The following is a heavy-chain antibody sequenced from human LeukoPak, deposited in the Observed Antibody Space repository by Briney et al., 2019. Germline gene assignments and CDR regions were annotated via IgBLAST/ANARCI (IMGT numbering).Heavy chain of an antibody. J-gene: IGHJ5*02. CDR1: GFTFSSYA. CDR2: ISYDGSNK. V-gene: IGHV3-30-3*01. CDR3: ARGPYSSSETPDWFDP. Sequence: GGSLRLSCAASGFTFSSYAMHWVRQAPGKGLEWVAVISYDGSNKYYADSVKGRFTISRDNSKNTLYLQMNSLRAEDTAVYYCARGPYSSSETPDWFDPWGQGTLVTVSS. D-gene: IGHD6-13*01.